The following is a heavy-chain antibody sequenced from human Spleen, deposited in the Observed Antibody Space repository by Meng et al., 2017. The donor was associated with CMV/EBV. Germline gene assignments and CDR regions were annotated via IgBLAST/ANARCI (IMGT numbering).Heavy chain of an antibody. J-gene: IGHJ4*02. CDR3: TRDGATSGSYLY. D-gene: IGHD1-26*01. Sequence: GESLKISCAASGFTFSSYSMNWVRQAPGKGLEWVSSISSSSYIYYADSVKGRFTISRDNAKNSLYLQMNSLRAEDTAVYYCTRDGATSGSYLYWGQGTLVTVSS. CDR2: ISSSSYI. CDR1: GFTFSSYS. V-gene: IGHV3-21*01.